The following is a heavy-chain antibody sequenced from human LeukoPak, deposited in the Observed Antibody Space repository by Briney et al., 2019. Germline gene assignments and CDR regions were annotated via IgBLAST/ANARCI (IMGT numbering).Heavy chain of an antibody. CDR2: ISYDGSNK. CDR1: GFTFSSYA. D-gene: IGHD1-1*01. Sequence: QPGRSLRLSCAASGFTFSSYAMHWVRQAPGKGLEWVAVISYDGSNKYYADSVKGRFTISRDNSKNTLYLQMNSLRAEDTAVYYCARRDWNPIYYFDYWGQGTLVTVSS. CDR3: ARRDWNPIYYFDY. J-gene: IGHJ4*02. V-gene: IGHV3-30-3*01.